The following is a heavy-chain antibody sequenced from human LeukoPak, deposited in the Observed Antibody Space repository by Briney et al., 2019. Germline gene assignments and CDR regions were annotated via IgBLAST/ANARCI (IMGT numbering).Heavy chain of an antibody. D-gene: IGHD3-16*02. V-gene: IGHV1-2*02. J-gene: IGHJ4*02. CDR3: ARAMITFGGVIVIFDY. Sequence: ASVKVSCKASGYTFTGYYMHWVRQAPGQGLEWMGWINPNSGGTNYAQEFQGRVTMTRDTSISTAYMELSRLRSDDTAVYYCARAMITFGGVIVIFDYWGQGTLVTVSS. CDR2: INPNSGGT. CDR1: GYTFTGYY.